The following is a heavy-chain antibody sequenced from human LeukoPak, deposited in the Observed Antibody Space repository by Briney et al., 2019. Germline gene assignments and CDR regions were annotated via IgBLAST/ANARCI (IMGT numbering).Heavy chain of an antibody. D-gene: IGHD5-18*01. V-gene: IGHV3-30*18. Sequence: PGGSLRRSCAASGFTFSSYGMHWVRQAPGKGLEWVAVISYDGSNKYYADSVKGRFTISRDNSKNTLYLQMNSLRAEDTAVYYCAKDHTAMATSYFDYWGQGTLVTVSS. J-gene: IGHJ4*02. CDR1: GFTFSSYG. CDR3: AKDHTAMATSYFDY. CDR2: ISYDGSNK.